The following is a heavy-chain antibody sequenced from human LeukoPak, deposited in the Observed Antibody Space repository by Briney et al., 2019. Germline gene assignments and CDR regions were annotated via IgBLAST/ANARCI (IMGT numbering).Heavy chain of an antibody. CDR1: GYTFTSYG. CDR2: ISAYNGNT. Sequence: ASVKVSCKASGYTFTSYGISWVRQAPGQGLEWMGWISAYNGNTNYAQKFQGRVTMTRNTSISTAYMELSSLRSEDTAVYYCARGDSSGWYEDAFDIWGQGTMVTVSS. CDR3: ARGDSSGWYEDAFDI. J-gene: IGHJ3*02. D-gene: IGHD6-19*01. V-gene: IGHV1-18*01.